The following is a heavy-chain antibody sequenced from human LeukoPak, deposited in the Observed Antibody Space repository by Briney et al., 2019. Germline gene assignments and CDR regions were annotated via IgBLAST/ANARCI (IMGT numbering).Heavy chain of an antibody. Sequence: GGSLRLSCAASGFTFRDHYMSWIRQSPGKGLEYISYISNSGRTKYYADSVQGRFAISRDNAKNSLYLQMSSLRAEDTAIYYCARDGGVYCSSTTCYPRSFDVWGQGSLVTVSS. CDR3: ARDGGVYCSSTTCYPRSFDV. D-gene: IGHD2-2*01. V-gene: IGHV3-11*04. CDR1: GFTFRDHY. J-gene: IGHJ3*01. CDR2: ISNSGRTK.